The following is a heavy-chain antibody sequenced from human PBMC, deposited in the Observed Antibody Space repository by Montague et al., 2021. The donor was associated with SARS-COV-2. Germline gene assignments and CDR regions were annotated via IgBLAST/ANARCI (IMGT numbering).Heavy chain of an antibody. J-gene: IGHJ6*02. D-gene: IGHD1-26*01. Sequence: TLSLTCTFSGFSLTTSAMCVSWIRQPPGKAPEWLARIDWDDDKHYNASLKTRLTISKDTSKNHVVLTMTNMDPVDTGTYYCARSGQPAGNYAPLGYYGLDVWGRGTTVIVSS. CDR1: GFSLTTSAMC. CDR2: IDWDDDK. V-gene: IGHV2-70*11. CDR3: ARSGQPAGNYAPLGYYGLDV.